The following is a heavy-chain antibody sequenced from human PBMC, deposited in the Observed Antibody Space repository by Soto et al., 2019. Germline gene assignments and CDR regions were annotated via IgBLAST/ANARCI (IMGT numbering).Heavy chain of an antibody. D-gene: IGHD3-22*01. CDR2: IYYSGST. CDR1: GGSISSSSYY. J-gene: IGHJ5*02. Sequence: SDTLSLTCTVSGGSISSSSYYWGWIRQPPGKGLEWIGGIYYSGSTYYNPSLKSRVTISVDTSKNQFSLKLSSVTAADTAVYYCARAVVVKGWFDPWGQGTLVTVS. V-gene: IGHV4-39*01. CDR3: ARAVVVKGWFDP.